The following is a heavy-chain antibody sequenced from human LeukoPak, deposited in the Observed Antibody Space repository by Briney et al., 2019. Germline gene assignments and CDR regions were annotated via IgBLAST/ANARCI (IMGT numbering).Heavy chain of an antibody. CDR1: GYTFTSYG. CDR2: ISAYNGNT. V-gene: IGHV1-18*04. CDR3: AREGGTTVTPNGMDV. J-gene: IGHJ6*04. D-gene: IGHD4-17*01. Sequence: GASVEVSCKASGYTFTSYGISWVRQAPGQGLEWMGWISAYNGNTNYAQKLQGRVTMTTDTSTSTAYMELRSLRSDDTAVYYCAREGGTTVTPNGMDVWGKGTTVTVSS.